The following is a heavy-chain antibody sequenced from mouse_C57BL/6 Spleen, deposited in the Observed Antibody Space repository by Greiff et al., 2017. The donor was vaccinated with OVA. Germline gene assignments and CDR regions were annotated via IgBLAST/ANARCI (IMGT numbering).Heavy chain of an antibody. J-gene: IGHJ4*01. D-gene: IGHD3-2*01. CDR1: GYTFTSYG. Sequence: VKLMESGAELARPGASVKLSCKASGYTFTSYGISWVKQRTGQGLEWIGEIYPRSGNTYYNEKFKGKATLTADKSSSTAYMELRSLTSEDSAVYFCARSTAGAMDYWGQGTSVTVSS. V-gene: IGHV1-81*01. CDR3: ARSTAGAMDY. CDR2: IYPRSGNT.